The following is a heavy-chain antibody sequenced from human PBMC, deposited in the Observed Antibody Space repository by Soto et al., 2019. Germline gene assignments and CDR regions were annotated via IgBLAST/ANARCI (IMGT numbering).Heavy chain of an antibody. D-gene: IGHD4-17*01. CDR2: INAGNGNT. CDR3: ASDPISTTVTTIYY. J-gene: IGHJ4*02. V-gene: IGHV1-3*01. Sequence: ASVKVSCKASGYTFTSYSMHWVRQAPGQRLEWMGWINAGNGNTKYSQKFQGRVTITRDTSASTAYMELSSLRSEDTAVYYCASDPISTTVTTIYYWGQGTLVTVSS. CDR1: GYTFTSYS.